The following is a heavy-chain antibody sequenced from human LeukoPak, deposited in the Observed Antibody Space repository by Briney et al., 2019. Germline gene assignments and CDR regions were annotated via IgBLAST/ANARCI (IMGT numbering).Heavy chain of an antibody. CDR2: IRGSGGST. CDR3: AKCYYYDSSGYYYPDY. CDR1: GFTFSNYA. Sequence: GGSLRLSCAASGFTFSNYAMTWVRQAPGKGLEWVSGIRGSGGSTNYADSVRGRFTISRDNSKNTLYPQMNSLRVEDTAIYYCAKCYYYDSSGYYYPDYWGQGTLVTVSS. V-gene: IGHV3-23*01. D-gene: IGHD3-22*01. J-gene: IGHJ4*02.